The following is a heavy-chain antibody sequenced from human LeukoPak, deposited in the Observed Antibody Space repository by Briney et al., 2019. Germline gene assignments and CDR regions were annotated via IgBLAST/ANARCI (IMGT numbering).Heavy chain of an antibody. CDR1: GGSISSNSYY. CDR3: ARYLRSSGTYYFDY. D-gene: IGHD3-22*01. CDR2: IYYSGNT. J-gene: IGHJ4*02. Sequence: SETLSLTCTVSGGSISSNSYYWGWTRQPPGKGLEWIGKIYYSGNTYFNPSLKSRVTISVDTSKNQFSLKLTSVTAADTAIYYCARYLRSSGTYYFDYWGQGTLVTVSS. V-gene: IGHV4-39*01.